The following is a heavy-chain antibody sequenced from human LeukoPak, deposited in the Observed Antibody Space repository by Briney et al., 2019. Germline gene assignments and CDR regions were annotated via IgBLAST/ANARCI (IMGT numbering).Heavy chain of an antibody. CDR3: ARRLAL. V-gene: IGHV3-48*02. CDR2: IDGSSRSI. CDR1: GFTFSTYG. D-gene: IGHD6-19*01. Sequence: GGSLRLSCAASGFTFSTYGTNWVRQAPGKGLEWVSYIDGSSRSIYYADSVRGRFTVSRDNAKNSVFLQMNSLIDEDTAVYFCARRLALWGQGTLVTVSS. J-gene: IGHJ4*02.